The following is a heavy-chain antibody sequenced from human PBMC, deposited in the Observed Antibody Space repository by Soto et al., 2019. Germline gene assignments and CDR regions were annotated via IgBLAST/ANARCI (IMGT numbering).Heavy chain of an antibody. CDR1: GFTFSSYG. Sequence: QVQLVESGGGVVQPGRSLRLSCAASGFTFSSYGMHWVRQAPGKGLEWVAVIWYDGSNKYYADSVKGRFTISRDNSKNTLYLQMNSLRAEDTAVYYCARGESSQHYYYGMDVWGQGTTVTVSS. J-gene: IGHJ6*02. D-gene: IGHD6-13*01. V-gene: IGHV3-33*01. CDR2: IWYDGSNK. CDR3: ARGESSQHYYYGMDV.